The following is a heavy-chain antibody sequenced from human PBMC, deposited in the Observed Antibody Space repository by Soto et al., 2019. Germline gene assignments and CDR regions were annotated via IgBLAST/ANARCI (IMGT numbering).Heavy chain of an antibody. J-gene: IGHJ5*02. Sequence: ASVKVSCKASGYTFTSYGISWVRQAPGQGLEWMGWISAYNGNTNYAQKFQGRVTITADESTSTAYMELSSLRSEDTAVYYCAREVVVAATGWFDPWGQGTLVTVSS. V-gene: IGHV1-18*01. CDR3: AREVVVAATGWFDP. CDR2: ISAYNGNT. CDR1: GYTFTSYG. D-gene: IGHD2-15*01.